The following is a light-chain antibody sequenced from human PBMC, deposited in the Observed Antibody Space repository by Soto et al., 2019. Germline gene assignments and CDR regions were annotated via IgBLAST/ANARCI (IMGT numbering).Light chain of an antibody. CDR1: QSVSSY. CDR3: QQYNNWPPWT. J-gene: IGKJ1*01. Sequence: EIVLTQSPATLSLSPGERASLSCRASQSVSSYLAWYQQKPGQAPRLLIYGASTRATGIPARFSGSGSGTESTLTISSLQSEDFAVYYCQQYNNWPPWTFGQGTQVDIK. CDR2: GAS. V-gene: IGKV3-15*01.